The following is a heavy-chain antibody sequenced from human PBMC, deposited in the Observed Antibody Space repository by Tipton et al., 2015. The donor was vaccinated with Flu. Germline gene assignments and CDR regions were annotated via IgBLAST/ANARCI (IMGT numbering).Heavy chain of an antibody. D-gene: IGHD4-11*01. V-gene: IGHV4-61*05. CDR3: ARRDYSNYVSEPKNWFDP. J-gene: IGHJ5*02. CDR2: VSRSGDT. Sequence: GLVKPSETLSLTCNVSGGSISSSSDYWGWIRQFPGKGLEWIGSVSRSGDTNYNPSLRSRVTISIDRSKNQFSLKMKSVTAADMAVYYCARRDYSNYVSEPKNWFDPWGQGILVTVSS. CDR1: GGSISSSSDY.